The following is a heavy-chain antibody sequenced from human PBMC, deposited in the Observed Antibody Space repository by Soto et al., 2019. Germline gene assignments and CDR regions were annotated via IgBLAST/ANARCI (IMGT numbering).Heavy chain of an antibody. D-gene: IGHD3-22*01. V-gene: IGHV1-69*01. CDR1: GRTFNNYA. J-gene: IGHJ4*02. Sequence: QVQLVQSGAEVKKPGSSVKVSCKASGRTFNNYAISWVRQAPGIGFEWLGVIIPIGGTPAHAQKFQGRVTISADESTNTAYMELSSLRSEDTAVYYCATNSDDGSGHYFIFEHWGQGTLVTVSS. CDR3: ATNSDDGSGHYFIFEH. CDR2: IIPIGGTP.